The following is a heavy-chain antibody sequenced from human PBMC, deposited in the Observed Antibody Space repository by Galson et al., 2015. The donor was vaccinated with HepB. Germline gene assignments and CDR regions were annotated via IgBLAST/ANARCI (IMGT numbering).Heavy chain of an antibody. CDR1: GFTFSSYS. V-gene: IGHV3-21*01. D-gene: IGHD6-13*01. J-gene: IGHJ4*02. CDR2: ISSSSSYI. Sequence: SLRLSCAASGFTFSSYSISWVRQAPGKGLEWVSSISSSSSYIYYADSVKGRFTISRDNAKNSLYLQMNSLRAEDTAVYYCARDAPYGIAAASGLWGQGTLVTVSS. CDR3: ARDAPYGIAAASGL.